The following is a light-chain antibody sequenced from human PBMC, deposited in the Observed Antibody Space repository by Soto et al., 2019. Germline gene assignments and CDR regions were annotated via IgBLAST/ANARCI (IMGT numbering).Light chain of an antibody. Sequence: QSALTQPPSASGSPGQSVTISCTGTSSDVGSYKYVSWYQQHPGKAPKLMIYEVTKRPSGVPDRFSGSKSGNTASLTVSGLQAEDEADYYCQSYDSSLSVVFGGGTKVTVL. CDR2: EVT. CDR1: SSDVGSYKY. V-gene: IGLV2-8*01. J-gene: IGLJ2*01. CDR3: QSYDSSLSVV.